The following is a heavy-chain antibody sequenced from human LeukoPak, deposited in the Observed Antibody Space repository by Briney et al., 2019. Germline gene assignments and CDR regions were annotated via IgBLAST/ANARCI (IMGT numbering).Heavy chain of an antibody. Sequence: SETLSLTCTVSSGSISTSNYYWGWVRQPPGKALEWIGNIFYTGSTYYSPSLKSRVTISLDTSKNQFSLKLSSVTAADTAVYYCARGGTVTTFDYWGQGTLVTVSS. CDR1: SGSISTSNYY. CDR3: ARGGTVTTFDY. V-gene: IGHV4-39*07. J-gene: IGHJ4*02. D-gene: IGHD4-17*01. CDR2: IFYTGST.